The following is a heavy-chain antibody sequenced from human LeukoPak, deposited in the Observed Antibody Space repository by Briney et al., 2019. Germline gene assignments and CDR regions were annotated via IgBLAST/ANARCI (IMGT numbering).Heavy chain of an antibody. Sequence: GSLRLSCAASGFTVSGKYMSWVRQAPGKGLEWVSVIYSGGSTDYADSVKGRFTISRDNSENTLHLQMNSLRADDTAVYYCARIPKTTYFDYWGQGTLVTVSS. V-gene: IGHV3-53*01. CDR2: IYSGGST. CDR3: ARIPKTTYFDY. J-gene: IGHJ4*02. D-gene: IGHD4-17*01. CDR1: GFTVSGKY.